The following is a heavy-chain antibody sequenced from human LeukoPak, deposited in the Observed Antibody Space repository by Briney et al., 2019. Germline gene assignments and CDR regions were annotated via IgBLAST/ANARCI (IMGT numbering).Heavy chain of an antibody. Sequence: SGGSLRLSCTVSGFTVSSNSMSWVRQAPGKGLEWVSFIYSAGNTHYSDSVKGRFTISIDNSKNTLYLQMNSLRAEDTAVYYCASRGGTRLYHYYMDVWGKGTTVTVSS. V-gene: IGHV3-53*01. J-gene: IGHJ6*03. CDR2: IYSAGNT. CDR3: ASRGGTRLYHYYMDV. D-gene: IGHD2-15*01. CDR1: GFTVSSNS.